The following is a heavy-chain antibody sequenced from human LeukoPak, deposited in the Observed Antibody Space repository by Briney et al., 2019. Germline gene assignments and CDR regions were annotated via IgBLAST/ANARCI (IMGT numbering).Heavy chain of an antibody. D-gene: IGHD6-13*01. Sequence: PGGSLRLSCATSAFXFRSYAITWVRQAPGRGLEWVSSVSRSGAATFYADSVKGRFTISRDNSKNTLYLQMYSLRAEDTALYYCARDTLGLPGTRYFFDSWGQGTLVTVSS. V-gene: IGHV3-23*01. J-gene: IGHJ4*02. CDR1: AFXFRSYA. CDR3: ARDTLGLPGTRYFFDS. CDR2: VSRSGAAT.